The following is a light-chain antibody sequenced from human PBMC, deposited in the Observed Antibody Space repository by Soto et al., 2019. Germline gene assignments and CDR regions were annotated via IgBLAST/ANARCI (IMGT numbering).Light chain of an antibody. J-gene: IGKJ4*01. CDR3: QQRSDWPLT. V-gene: IGKV3-11*01. CDR1: QTIRSH. Sequence: EIVLTQSPATLSLSPGERGTLSCKASQTIRSHLARYLQKPGQPPRLLIFDASNRATGIPARFSGSGSGTDFTLTISSLEPEDSGLYYCQQRSDWPLTFGGGARVEVK. CDR2: DAS.